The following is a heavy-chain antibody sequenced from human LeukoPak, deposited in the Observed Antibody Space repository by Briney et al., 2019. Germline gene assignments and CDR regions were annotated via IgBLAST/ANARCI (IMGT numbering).Heavy chain of an antibody. CDR3: ARRPRNDILTGTPFDY. D-gene: IGHD3-9*01. J-gene: IGHJ4*02. V-gene: IGHV4-61*08. CDR1: GGSISSGDYY. Sequence: SQTLSLTCTVSGGSISSGDYYWSWIRQPPGKGLEWIGYIYYSGSTDSNPSLKSRVTISVDTSKNQFSLKLRSVTAADTAVYYCARRPRNDILTGTPFDYWGQGILVPVSS. CDR2: IYYSGST.